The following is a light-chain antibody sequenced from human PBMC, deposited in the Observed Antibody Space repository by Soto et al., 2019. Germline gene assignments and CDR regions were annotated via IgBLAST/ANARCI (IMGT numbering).Light chain of an antibody. CDR3: QQCNSYPYT. V-gene: IGKV1-5*01. J-gene: IGKJ2*01. Sequence: DIQMTQSPSTLSASVGDRVTITCRASQSISTWLAWYQQKPGKAPKLLIYDVSSLKSGVPSRFSGSGSGTEFTLTISSLQPDDFASYYCQQCNSYPYTFGQGTKLAIK. CDR1: QSISTW. CDR2: DVS.